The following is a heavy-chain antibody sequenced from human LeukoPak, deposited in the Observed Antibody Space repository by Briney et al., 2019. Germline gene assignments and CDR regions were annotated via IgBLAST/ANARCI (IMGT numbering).Heavy chain of an antibody. J-gene: IGHJ5*02. CDR3: ARPYYYDSRIDP. V-gene: IGHV4-30-4*01. CDR2: MYYSGST. Sequence: SETLSLTCTVSGGSISSGDYYWSWIRQPPGKGLEWIAYMYYSGSTYYNPSLKSRFTMSADTSKNQLSLKLSSVTAADTAVYYCARPYYYDSRIDPWGQGILVTVSS. D-gene: IGHD3-22*01. CDR1: GGSISSGDYY.